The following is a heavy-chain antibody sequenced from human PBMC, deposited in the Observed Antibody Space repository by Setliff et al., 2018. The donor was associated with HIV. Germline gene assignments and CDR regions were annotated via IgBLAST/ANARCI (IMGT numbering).Heavy chain of an antibody. D-gene: IGHD3-22*01. CDR3: AREEGGSSGYYYHYYYMDV. V-gene: IGHV4-4*07. CDR1: GDSISGYY. J-gene: IGHJ6*03. CDR2: MHTSGST. Sequence: SETLSLTCTSSGDSISGYYWSWIRQPAGKGLEWIGRMHTSGSTNYNPSLKSRVTMSVDTSKNQFSLKLSSVTAADTAVYYCAREEGGSSGYYYHYYYMDVWGKGTTVTVSS.